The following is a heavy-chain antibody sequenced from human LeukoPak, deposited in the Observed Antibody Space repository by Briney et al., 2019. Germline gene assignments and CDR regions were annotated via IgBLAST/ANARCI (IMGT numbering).Heavy chain of an antibody. J-gene: IGHJ5*02. Sequence: PGGSLRLSCAASGFTFSNYAMTWARQAPGEGLEWVAFISQSGGRSTDYADSVRGRFTISRDNSKDTLYLQMNSLRADDTAVYHCARDLGCSTSSCRYNWFDPWGQGTLVTVAS. CDR3: ARDLGCSTSSCRYNWFDP. V-gene: IGHV3-23*01. D-gene: IGHD2-2*01. CDR2: ISQSGGRST. CDR1: GFTFSNYA.